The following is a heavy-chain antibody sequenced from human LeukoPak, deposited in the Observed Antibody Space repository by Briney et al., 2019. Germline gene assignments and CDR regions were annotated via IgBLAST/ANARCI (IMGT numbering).Heavy chain of an antibody. CDR2: IYYSGST. Sequence: TSETLSLTCTVSGGSISSSSYYWGWIRQPPGKGLEWIGSIYYSGSTYYNPSLKSRVTISVDTSKNQFSLKLSSVSASDTAVYYCARYAVEYRGTYFDYWGQGTLVTVSS. D-gene: IGHD1-26*01. J-gene: IGHJ4*02. CDR3: ARYAVEYRGTYFDY. CDR1: GGSISSSSYY. V-gene: IGHV4-39*01.